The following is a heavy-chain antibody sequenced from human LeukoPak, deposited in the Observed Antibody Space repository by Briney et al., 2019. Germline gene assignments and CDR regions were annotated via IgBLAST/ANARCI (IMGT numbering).Heavy chain of an antibody. Sequence: SETLSLTCTVSGDSISSTTDSWGWIRQSPGKGLEWIGSIYSSGQSYYKVSLRSRVTMSVDTSKNQFSLKLSSVTAADTAVYYCARSLYYYGSDSFDIWGQGTMVTVSS. D-gene: IGHD3-10*01. V-gene: IGHV4-39*07. J-gene: IGHJ3*02. CDR3: ARSLYYYGSDSFDI. CDR2: IYSSGQS. CDR1: GDSISSTTDS.